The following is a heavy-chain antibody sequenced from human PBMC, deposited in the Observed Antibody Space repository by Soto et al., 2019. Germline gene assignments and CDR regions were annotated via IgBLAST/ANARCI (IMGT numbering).Heavy chain of an antibody. CDR2: ISYDGSNK. D-gene: IGHD2-2*01. CDR1: GFTFSSYG. CDR3: AKRDCISTSVYAGPWDYYYGMDV. J-gene: IGHJ6*02. Sequence: QVQLVESGGGVVQPGRSLRLSCAASGFTFSSYGMHWVRQAPGKGLEWVAVISYDGSNKYYADSVKGRFTISRDNSKNTLYMQMNSLRAEDTAVYYCAKRDCISTSVYAGPWDYYYGMDVWGQGTTVTVCS. V-gene: IGHV3-30*18.